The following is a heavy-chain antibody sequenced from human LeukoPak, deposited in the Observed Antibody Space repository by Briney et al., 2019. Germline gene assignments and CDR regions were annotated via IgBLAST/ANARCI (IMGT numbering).Heavy chain of an antibody. CDR1: GYSFTDYY. CDR2: TNTKSGRT. CDR3: ARADFIDAGPYLIGP. V-gene: IGHV1-2*02. J-gene: IGHJ5*02. D-gene: IGHD3-3*01. Sequence: GASVKVSCKTSGYSFTDYYIHWVRQAPEQGLEWMGGTNTKSGRTSSARKFQGRVTMTRDPSITTVYMDMAWLTSDDTAIYFCARADFIDAGPYLIGPWGQGTLVTVSS.